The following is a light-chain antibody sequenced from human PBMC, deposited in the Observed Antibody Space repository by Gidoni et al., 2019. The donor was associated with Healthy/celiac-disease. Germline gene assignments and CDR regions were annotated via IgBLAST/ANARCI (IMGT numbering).Light chain of an antibody. CDR1: SSDVVGYNY. CDR2: DVS. V-gene: IGLV2-11*01. Sequence: QSALTQPRSVSGSPGQSVTISCTVTSSDVVGYNYVSWYQQHPGKAPTLMIYDVSKRPSGVPDRFSGSKSGNTASLTISGLQAEDEADYYCCSYAGSYSVVFGGGTKLTVL. CDR3: CSYAGSYSVV. J-gene: IGLJ2*01.